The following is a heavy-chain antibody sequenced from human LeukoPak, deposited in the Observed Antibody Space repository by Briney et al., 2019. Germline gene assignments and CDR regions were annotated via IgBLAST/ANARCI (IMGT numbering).Heavy chain of an antibody. CDR1: GGTFSSYA. Sequence: SVKVSCKASGGTFSSYAISWVRQAPGQGLEWMGGIILIFGTANYAQKFQGRVTITTDESTSTAYMELSSLRSEDTAVYYCASEYCSSTSCLIGGFDYWGQGTLVTVSS. CDR2: IILIFGTA. J-gene: IGHJ4*02. D-gene: IGHD2-2*01. V-gene: IGHV1-69*05. CDR3: ASEYCSSTSCLIGGFDY.